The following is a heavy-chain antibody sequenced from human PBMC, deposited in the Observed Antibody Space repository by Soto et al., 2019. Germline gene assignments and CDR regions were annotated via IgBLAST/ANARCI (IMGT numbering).Heavy chain of an antibody. Sequence: GGSLRLSCSASGFTFSEYSMHWVRQAPGKGLQYVSTISSDGDITYYADSVKGRFTISRDNSKNTLYLQMNSLRPEDTAVYYCAKEVPTNPLDSWGQGTLVTVSS. V-gene: IGHV3-64D*06. CDR2: ISSDGDIT. J-gene: IGHJ4*02. D-gene: IGHD5-12*01. CDR3: AKEVPTNPLDS. CDR1: GFTFSEYS.